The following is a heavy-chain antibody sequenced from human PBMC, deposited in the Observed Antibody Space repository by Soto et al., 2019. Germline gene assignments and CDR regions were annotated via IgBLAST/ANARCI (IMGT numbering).Heavy chain of an antibody. J-gene: IGHJ4*02. CDR3: ARVPFVNFGDSGPFDN. D-gene: IGHD4-17*01. V-gene: IGHV1-8*01. CDR2: VNPNSGDT. CDR1: GFTFTSYD. Sequence: VQLLQSGAEVKKPGASVKVSCKTSGFTFTSYDINWVRQATGQGLEWMGWVNPNSGDTDYAQKFQGRVTMTRNTSITTAYLELSSLSSEDTAGYYCARVPFVNFGDSGPFDNWGQGTLVTVSS.